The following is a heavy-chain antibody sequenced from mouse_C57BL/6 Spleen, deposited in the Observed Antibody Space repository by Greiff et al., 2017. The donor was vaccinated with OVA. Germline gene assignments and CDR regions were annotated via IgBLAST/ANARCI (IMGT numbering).Heavy chain of an antibody. V-gene: IGHV5-4*03. D-gene: IGHD1-1*01. J-gene: IGHJ4*01. CDR2: ISDGGSYT. CDR3: ARQVTTVVAHYAMDY. Sequence: DVMLVESGGGLVKPGGSLKLSCAASGFTFSSYAMSWVRQTPEKRLEWVATISDGGSYTYYPDNVKGRFTISRDNAKNNLYLQMSHLKSEDTAMYYCARQVTTVVAHYAMDYWGQGTSVTVSS. CDR1: GFTFSSYA.